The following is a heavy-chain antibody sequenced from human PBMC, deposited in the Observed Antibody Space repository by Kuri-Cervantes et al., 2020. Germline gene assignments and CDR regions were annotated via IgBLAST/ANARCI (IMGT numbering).Heavy chain of an antibody. CDR2: IWYDGNNK. CDR1: GFTFSSYG. CDR3: VRDSNWAFDL. V-gene: IGHV3-33*01. Sequence: GGSLRLSCAASGFTFSSYGMHWVRQAPGKGPEWVAVIWYDGNNKYYADSVKGRFTISRDNAKNSVNLQMDNLRVDDTALYYCVRDSNWAFDLWGQGTMVTVSS. D-gene: IGHD5-24*01. J-gene: IGHJ3*01.